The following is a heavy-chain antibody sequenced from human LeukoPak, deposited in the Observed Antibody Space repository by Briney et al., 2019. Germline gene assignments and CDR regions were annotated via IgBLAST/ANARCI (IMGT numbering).Heavy chain of an antibody. Sequence: GGSLRLSCAASGFTFSSYGMHWVRQAPGKGLEWVAVISYDGSNKYYADSVKGRFTISRDNSKNTLYLQMNSLRAEDTAVYYCAKDRNYNWNYVDYFDHWGQGTLVTVSS. CDR1: GFTFSSYG. CDR2: ISYDGSNK. CDR3: AKDRNYNWNYVDYFDH. J-gene: IGHJ4*02. D-gene: IGHD1-7*01. V-gene: IGHV3-30*18.